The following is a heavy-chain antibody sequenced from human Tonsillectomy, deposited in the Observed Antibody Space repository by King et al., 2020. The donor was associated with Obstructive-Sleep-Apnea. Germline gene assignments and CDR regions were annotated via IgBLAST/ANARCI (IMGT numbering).Heavy chain of an antibody. CDR2: ISWDGGST. V-gene: IGHV3-43D*03. CDR3: AKDMAVRYCCGGSCPGHYYYGMDV. Sequence: VQLVESGGVVVQPGGSLRLSCAASGFTFDDYAMHWVRQAPGKGLEWVSLISWDGGSTYYADSVKGRFTFSRDTSKNSLYLQMKSLRAEDTALYYCAKDMAVRYCCGGSCPGHYYYGMDVWGQGTTVTVSS. CDR1: GFTFDDYA. J-gene: IGHJ6*02. D-gene: IGHD2-15*01.